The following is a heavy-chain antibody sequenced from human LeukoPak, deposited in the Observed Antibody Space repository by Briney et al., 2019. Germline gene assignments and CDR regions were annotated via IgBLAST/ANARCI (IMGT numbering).Heavy chain of an antibody. D-gene: IGHD3-10*01. CDR3: AKVSGSGSYYPDY. J-gene: IGHJ4*02. Sequence: PGGSLRLSCAASGFTFSSYPMSWVRQAPGKGLEWVSAISGSGSSTYYADSVKGRFTISRDNSKNTLYLQMNSLRAEDTAVYYCAKVSGSGSYYPDYWGQGTLVTVP. V-gene: IGHV3-23*01. CDR2: ISGSGSST. CDR1: GFTFSSYP.